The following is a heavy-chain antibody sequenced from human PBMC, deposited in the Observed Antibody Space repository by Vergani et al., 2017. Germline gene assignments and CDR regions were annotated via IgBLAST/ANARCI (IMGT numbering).Heavy chain of an antibody. J-gene: IGHJ4*02. CDR3: ASIGGYDEFDAVRIGYFDS. V-gene: IGHV4-31*03. Sequence: QVQLQESGPGLVKPSQTLSLTCSVSGDSISRGVYYWNWIRQQPGKGLEWIGYIYCTGRNHHNPSVRRRIKLSVDTSKNQLSLKLNSVTAADTAMYYCASIGGYDEFDAVRIGYFDSWGPGILVTVSS. CDR1: GDSISRGVYY. D-gene: IGHD3-10*02. CDR2: IYCTGRN.